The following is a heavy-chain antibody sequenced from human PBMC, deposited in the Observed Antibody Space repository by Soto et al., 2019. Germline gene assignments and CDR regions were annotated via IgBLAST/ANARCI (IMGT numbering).Heavy chain of an antibody. D-gene: IGHD2-15*01. J-gene: IGHJ5*02. V-gene: IGHV4-59*01. Sequence: QVQLQESGPGLVKPSETLSLTCTVSGGSISSYYWSWIRQPPGKGLEWIGYIYYSGSTNYNPSLKSRVTISVDTSKNQFSLKLSSVTAADTAVYYCARALWGGSLRFDPWGQGTLVTVSS. CDR1: GGSISSYY. CDR3: ARALWGGSLRFDP. CDR2: IYYSGST.